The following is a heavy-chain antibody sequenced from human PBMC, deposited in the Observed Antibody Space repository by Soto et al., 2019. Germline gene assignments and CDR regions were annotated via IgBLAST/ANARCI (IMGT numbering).Heavy chain of an antibody. J-gene: IGHJ3*02. Sequence: GASVKVSCKASGYTFTSYDINWVRQATGQGLEWMGWMNPNSGNTGYAQKFQGRVTMTRNTSISTAYMELSSLRSEDTAVYYCARGTYCSSTSCPDAFDIWDQGTMVTVSS. CDR3: ARGTYCSSTSCPDAFDI. V-gene: IGHV1-8*01. CDR1: GYTFTSYD. CDR2: MNPNSGNT. D-gene: IGHD2-2*01.